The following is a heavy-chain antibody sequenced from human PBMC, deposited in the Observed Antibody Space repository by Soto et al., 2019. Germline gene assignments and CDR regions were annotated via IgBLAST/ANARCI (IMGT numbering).Heavy chain of an antibody. D-gene: IGHD5-18*01. CDR2: ISYNGGRI. J-gene: IGHJ4*02. V-gene: IGHV3-48*02. Sequence: GGSMRLSCGGAGFIFSNYNMDWVRQAPGKGLEWVAYISYNGGRIFYADSVKGRFTISRDNVKNSLYLQMDSLRDEDTAVYHCARDLGYGYAADYWGQGTLVTVSS. CDR1: GFIFSNYN. CDR3: ARDLGYGYAADY.